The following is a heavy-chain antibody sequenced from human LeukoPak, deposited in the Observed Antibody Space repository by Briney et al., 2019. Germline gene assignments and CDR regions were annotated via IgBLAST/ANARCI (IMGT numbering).Heavy chain of an antibody. Sequence: GSLRLSCTASGFTFGDYAMSWVRQAPGKGLEWVGFIRSKAYGGTTEYAASVKGRFTISRDDSKSIAYLQMNSLKTEDTAVYYCTRGPVDFDYWGQGTLVTVSS. J-gene: IGHJ4*02. CDR2: IRSKAYGGTT. CDR3: TRGPVDFDY. V-gene: IGHV3-49*04. CDR1: GFTFGDYA. D-gene: IGHD2-2*01.